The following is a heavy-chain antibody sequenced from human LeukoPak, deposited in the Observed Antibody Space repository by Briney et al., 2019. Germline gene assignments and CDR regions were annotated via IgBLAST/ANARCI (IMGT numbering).Heavy chain of an antibody. V-gene: IGHV3-43*02. D-gene: IGHD3-10*01. CDR1: GFTFDDYA. CDR2: ISGDGGST. Sequence: GGSPRLSCAASGFTFDDYAMHWVRQAPGKGLEWVSLISGDGGSTYYGDSVKGRFTVSRDNTKNSLYLQMNSLRTEDTALYYCAKAMVPGVITTSYFYYMDVWGKGTRSPSP. J-gene: IGHJ6*03. CDR3: AKAMVPGVITTSYFYYMDV.